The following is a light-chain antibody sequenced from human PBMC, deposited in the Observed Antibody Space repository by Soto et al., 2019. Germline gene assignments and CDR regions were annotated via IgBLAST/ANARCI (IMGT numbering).Light chain of an antibody. CDR3: QQTTNFPWT. V-gene: IGKV1-12*01. CDR1: QSTSSW. CDR2: AAS. Sequence: DIQMTQSPSSVSAAVGDRVTITCRASQSTSSWLVWYQQKPGEAPKLLIYAASTLQSGVPSRFSGSGSGTDFTLTISSLQPEDFATYYCQQTTNFPWTFGQGTKVEIK. J-gene: IGKJ1*01.